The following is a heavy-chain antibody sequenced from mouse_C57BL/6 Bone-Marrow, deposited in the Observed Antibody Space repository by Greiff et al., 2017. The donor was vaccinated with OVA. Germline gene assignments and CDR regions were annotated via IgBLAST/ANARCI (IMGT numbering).Heavy chain of an antibody. Sequence: EVKVVESGGGLVKPGGSLKLSCAASGFTFSSYAMSWVRQTPEKRLEWVATISDGGSYTYYPDNVKGRFTISRDNAKNNLYLQMSHLKSEDTAMYYCARHRGKGLRRDDAMDYWGQGTSVTVSS. CDR3: ARHRGKGLRRDDAMDY. CDR2: ISDGGSYT. J-gene: IGHJ4*01. D-gene: IGHD2-4*01. CDR1: GFTFSSYA. V-gene: IGHV5-4*03.